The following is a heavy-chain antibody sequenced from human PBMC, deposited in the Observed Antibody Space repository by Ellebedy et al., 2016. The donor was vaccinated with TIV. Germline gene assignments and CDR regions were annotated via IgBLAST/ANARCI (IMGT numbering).Heavy chain of an antibody. D-gene: IGHD5-24*01. CDR2: IYSGGDT. CDR1: GFTVSSQY. Sequence: GGSLRLSCAASGFTVSSQYMSWVRQAPGKGLEWVSVIYSGGDTYYADSVKGRFTISRDNSKNTLYLQMNRLRAEDTAVYYCASRRDGYNYFDYWGQGTLVTVSS. CDR3: ASRRDGYNYFDY. J-gene: IGHJ4*02. V-gene: IGHV3-53*01.